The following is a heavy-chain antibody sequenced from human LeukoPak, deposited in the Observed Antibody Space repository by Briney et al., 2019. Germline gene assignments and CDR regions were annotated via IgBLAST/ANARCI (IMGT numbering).Heavy chain of an antibody. V-gene: IGHV3-23*01. CDR1: GFPFSSHG. J-gene: IGHJ4*02. CDR3: ASLYSSSWSSYFDY. Sequence: PGGSLRLSCAASGFPFSSHGMSWVRQAPGKGLEWVSGIIGGGGSTYYADSVKGRFTISRDNAKNSLYLQMNSLRAEDTAVYYCASLYSSSWSSYFDYWGQGTLVTVSS. D-gene: IGHD6-13*01. CDR2: IIGGGGST.